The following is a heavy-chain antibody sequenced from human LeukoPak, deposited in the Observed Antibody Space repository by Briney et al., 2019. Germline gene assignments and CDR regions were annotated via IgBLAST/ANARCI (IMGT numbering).Heavy chain of an antibody. J-gene: IGHJ4*02. D-gene: IGHD5-18*01. CDR1: GGSISSGDYY. CDR2: IYYSGST. Sequence: SETLSLTCTVSGGSISSGDYYWSWIRQPPGKGLEWIGYIYYSGSTYYNPSLKSRVTISVDTSKNQFSLKLSSVTAADTAVYYCARGESGYSYGLDCWGQGTLVTVSS. CDR3: ARGESGYSYGLDC. V-gene: IGHV4-30-4*01.